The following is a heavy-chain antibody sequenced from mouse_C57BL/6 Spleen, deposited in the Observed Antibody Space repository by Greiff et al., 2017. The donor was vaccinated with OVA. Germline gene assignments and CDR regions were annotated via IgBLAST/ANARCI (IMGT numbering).Heavy chain of an antibody. CDR1: GYSFTGYY. V-gene: IGHV1-42*01. J-gene: IGHJ2*01. CDR3: ARFYGHFDY. D-gene: IGHD1-1*02. Sequence: EVQLQQSGPELVKPGASVKISCKASGYSFTGYYMNWVKQSPEKSLEWIGEINPSTGGTTYNQKFKAKATLTVDKSSSTAYMQLKSLTSEDSAVYYWARFYGHFDYWGQGTTLTVSS. CDR2: INPSTGGT.